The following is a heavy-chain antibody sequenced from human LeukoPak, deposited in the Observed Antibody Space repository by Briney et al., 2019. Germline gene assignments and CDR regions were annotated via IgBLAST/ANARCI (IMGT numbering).Heavy chain of an antibody. CDR2: INSSGDYT. Sequence: PGESLRLSWAASEFSFSSHSMNWVRQAPGKGLEWVSTINSSGDYTCYADSVKGRFTISRDNAKNSLYLQMNSLRAEDTAVYYCARDGMITAYAFDIWGQGTMVTVSS. J-gene: IGHJ3*02. V-gene: IGHV3-21*01. D-gene: IGHD3-16*01. CDR1: EFSFSSHS. CDR3: ARDGMITAYAFDI.